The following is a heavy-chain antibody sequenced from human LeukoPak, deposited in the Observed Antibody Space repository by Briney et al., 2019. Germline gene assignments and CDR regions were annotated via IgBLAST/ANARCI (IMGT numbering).Heavy chain of an antibody. D-gene: IGHD3-22*01. J-gene: IGHJ4*02. Sequence: GESLKISCKGSGYSFTSYWIGWVRQMPGKGLEWMGIIYPGGSDTRYSPSFQGQVTISADKSISTAYLQWSSLKASDTAMYYCASVSNYYDSSGYFDYWGQGTLVTVSS. V-gene: IGHV5-51*01. CDR3: ASVSNYYDSSGYFDY. CDR2: IYPGGSDT. CDR1: GYSFTSYW.